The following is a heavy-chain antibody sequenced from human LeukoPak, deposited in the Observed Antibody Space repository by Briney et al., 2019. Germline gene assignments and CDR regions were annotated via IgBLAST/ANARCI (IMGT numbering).Heavy chain of an antibody. Sequence: ASVKVSCKVSGYTLTELSMHWVRQAPGKGLEWMGGFDPEDGETIYAQKLQGRVTMTTDTSTSTAYMELRSLRSDDTAVYYCARDRYYDFWSGYYVWGQGTLVTVSS. CDR1: GYTLTELS. CDR3: ARDRYYDFWSGYYV. D-gene: IGHD3-3*01. CDR2: FDPEDGET. J-gene: IGHJ4*02. V-gene: IGHV1-24*01.